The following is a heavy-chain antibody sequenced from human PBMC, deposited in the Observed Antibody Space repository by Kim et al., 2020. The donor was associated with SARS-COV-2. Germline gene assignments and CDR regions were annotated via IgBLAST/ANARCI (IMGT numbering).Heavy chain of an antibody. CDR1: GYTYSSYG. V-gene: IGHV3-33*06. Sequence: GGSLRLSCAASGYTYSSYGMHWVRQAPGKGLEWEVVIWYDGSNKYYADSVKGRMTISRDNSKNTLYLQKNSLRAEDKDVDSCAKDNHHMTGSGSGYWGQG. CDR2: IWYDGSNK. D-gene: IGHD6-19*01. J-gene: IGHJ4*02. CDR3: AKDNHHMTGSGSGY.